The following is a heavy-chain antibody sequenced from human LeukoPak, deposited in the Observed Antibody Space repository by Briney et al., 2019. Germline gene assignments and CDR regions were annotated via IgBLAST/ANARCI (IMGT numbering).Heavy chain of an antibody. V-gene: IGHV3-21*01. Sequence: PGGSLRLSCAASGFTFSSYSMNWVRQAPGKGLEWVSSISSSSSYIYYADSVKGRFTISRDNAKNSLYLQMNSLRAEDTAVYYCARGVLGYCSSTSCYTSRNGNHFDYWGQGTLVTVSS. D-gene: IGHD2-2*02. CDR1: GFTFSSYS. CDR2: ISSSSSYI. CDR3: ARGVLGYCSSTSCYTSRNGNHFDY. J-gene: IGHJ4*02.